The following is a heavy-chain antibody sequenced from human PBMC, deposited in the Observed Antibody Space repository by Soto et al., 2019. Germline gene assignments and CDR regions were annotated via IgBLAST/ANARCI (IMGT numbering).Heavy chain of an antibody. J-gene: IGHJ6*02. CDR1: GGSISSGTYY. CDR2: IYSSGST. V-gene: IGHV4-39*01. Sequence: PSETLSLTCTVSGGSISSGTYYWGWVRQPPGKGLEWIGSIYSSGSIYSSGSTYYNPSLKSRVTVSGDTSKNQFSLKLSAVTAADTGVYYCALTSVGDYYYGMDVWGQGTTVTVSS. D-gene: IGHD1-26*01. CDR3: ALTSVGDYYYGMDV.